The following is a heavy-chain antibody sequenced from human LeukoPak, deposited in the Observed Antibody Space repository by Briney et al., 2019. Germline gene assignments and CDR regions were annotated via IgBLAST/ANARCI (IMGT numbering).Heavy chain of an antibody. CDR3: ASPFDFNV. V-gene: IGHV1-2*02. D-gene: IGHD3-9*01. CDR2: INPKSGGT. Sequence: GASVKVSCKASGYIFTDYYMHWVRQAPGQGLEWMGWINPKSGGTSYAKNFQGRVTMTSDTSINTAYMELSRLRSDDTAVYYCASPFDFNVWGQGTMVTVSS. CDR1: GYIFTDYY. J-gene: IGHJ3*01.